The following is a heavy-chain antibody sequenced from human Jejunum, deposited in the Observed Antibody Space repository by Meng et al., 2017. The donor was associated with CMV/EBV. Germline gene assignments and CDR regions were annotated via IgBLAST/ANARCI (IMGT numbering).Heavy chain of an antibody. CDR2: IYSGGTT. D-gene: IGHD5-18*01. J-gene: IGHJ5*02. Sequence: VELVGSGGGLVQPGESLRLSCAASGFSVSSNYMSWVRQAPGKGLEWVTLIYSGGTTFYADSVKGRFTISRDNSKNVLYLQMNSVRAEDTALYHCVRNLGYTYGLVSWGQGTLVTVS. CDR3: VRNLGYTYGLVS. CDR1: GFSVSSNY. V-gene: IGHV3-66*01.